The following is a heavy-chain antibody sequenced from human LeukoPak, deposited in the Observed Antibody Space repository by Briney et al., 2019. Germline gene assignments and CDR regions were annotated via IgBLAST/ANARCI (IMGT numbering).Heavy chain of an antibody. CDR1: GFTFSSYW. CDR2: IKQDGSEK. CDR3: ASSDVDTAMARDDY. V-gene: IGHV3-7*01. Sequence: GGSLRLSCAASGFTFSSYWMSWVRQAPGKGLEWVANIKQDGSEKYYVDSVKGRFTISRDSAKNSLYLQMNSLRAEDTAVYYCASSDVDTAMARDDYWGQRTLVTVSS. J-gene: IGHJ4*02. D-gene: IGHD5-18*01.